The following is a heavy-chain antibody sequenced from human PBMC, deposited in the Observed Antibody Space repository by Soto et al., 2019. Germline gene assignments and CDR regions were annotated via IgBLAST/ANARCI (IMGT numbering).Heavy chain of an antibody. D-gene: IGHD6-19*01. J-gene: IGHJ6*02. Sequence: ASVKVSCKASGYTFTSYGISWVRQAPGQGLEWMGWISAYNGNTNYAQKLQGRVTMTTDTSTSAAYMELRSLRSDDTAVYYCARDSWQQWLVLDYYYYGMDVWGQGTTVTVSS. CDR1: GYTFTSYG. CDR2: ISAYNGNT. CDR3: ARDSWQQWLVLDYYYYGMDV. V-gene: IGHV1-18*04.